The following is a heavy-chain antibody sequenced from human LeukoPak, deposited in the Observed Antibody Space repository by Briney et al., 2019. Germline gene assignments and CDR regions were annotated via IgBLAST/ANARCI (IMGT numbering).Heavy chain of an antibody. CDR3: ARHNHHRYSSSVGAFDI. Sequence: PSETLSLTCTVSGGSISSYYWSWIRQPPGKGLEWIGYIYYSGSTNYNPSLKSRVTISVDTSKNQFSLKLSSVTAADTAVYYCARHNHHRYSSSVGAFDIWGQGTMVTVSS. V-gene: IGHV4-59*08. J-gene: IGHJ3*02. D-gene: IGHD6-19*01. CDR2: IYYSGST. CDR1: GGSISSYY.